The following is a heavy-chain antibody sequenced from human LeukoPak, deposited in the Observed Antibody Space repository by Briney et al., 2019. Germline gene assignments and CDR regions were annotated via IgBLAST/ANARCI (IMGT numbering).Heavy chain of an antibody. Sequence: ASVKVSCKASGYTFTSYGISWVRQAPGQGLEWMGWISAYNGNTNYAQKLQGRVTMTTDTSTSTACMELRSLRSDDTAVYYCARTFSSFLYQLLSRCWFDPWGRGTLVTVSS. D-gene: IGHD2-2*01. CDR1: GYTFTSYG. J-gene: IGHJ5*02. CDR3: ARTFSSFLYQLLSRCWFDP. CDR2: ISAYNGNT. V-gene: IGHV1-18*01.